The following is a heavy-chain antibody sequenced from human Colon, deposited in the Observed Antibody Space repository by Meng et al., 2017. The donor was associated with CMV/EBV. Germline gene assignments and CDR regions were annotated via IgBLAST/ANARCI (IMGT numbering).Heavy chain of an antibody. Sequence: GESLKISCAASGSTFSNYGINWVRQAPGKGPEWVAFISSSSSTMFYADSVQGRFTISRENAKNSLFLQMDSLRDEDTAVYYCARDGAAGFYGSVSYLFDFWGQGTLVTVSS. CDR2: ISSSSSTM. J-gene: IGHJ4*02. CDR3: ARDGAAGFYGSVSYLFDF. CDR1: GSTFSNYG. D-gene: IGHD3-10*01. V-gene: IGHV3-48*02.